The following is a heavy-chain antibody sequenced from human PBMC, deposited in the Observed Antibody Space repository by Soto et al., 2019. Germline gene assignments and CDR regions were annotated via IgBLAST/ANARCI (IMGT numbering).Heavy chain of an antibody. CDR2: IWYDGSNK. CDR1: GFTFSSYG. CDR3: ASGITIFGVDY. V-gene: IGHV3-33*01. Sequence: GGSLRLSCAASGFTFSSYGMHWVRQAPGKGLEWVAVIWYDGSNKKYADSVEGRLTISRDNSKNTLYLQMNSLRAEDTAVYYCASGITIFGVDYWGQGTLVTVSS. D-gene: IGHD3-3*01. J-gene: IGHJ4*02.